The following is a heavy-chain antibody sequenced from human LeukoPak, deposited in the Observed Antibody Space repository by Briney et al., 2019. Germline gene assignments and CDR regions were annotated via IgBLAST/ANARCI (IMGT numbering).Heavy chain of an antibody. V-gene: IGHV3-7*01. CDR3: ARDVHYMDV. CDR2: MNQDGSEK. J-gene: IGHJ6*03. Sequence: GGSLRLSCAASGFTFSSYWMSWVRQAPGKGLERVANMNQDGSEKYYVDSVKGRFTISRDNAKNSLDLQMNSLRAEDTAVYYCARDVHYMDVWGKGTTVTVAS. CDR1: GFTFSSYW.